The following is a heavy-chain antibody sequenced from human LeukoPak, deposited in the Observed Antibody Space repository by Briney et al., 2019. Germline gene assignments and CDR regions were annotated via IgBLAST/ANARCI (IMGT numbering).Heavy chain of an antibody. CDR1: GGSISSYY. CDR3: ARGGTQLRSYAFDI. V-gene: IGHV4-59*01. J-gene: IGHJ3*02. Sequence: PSETLSLTCTVSGGSISSYYWSWIRQPPGKGLEWIGYIYYSGSTNYNPSLKSRVTISVDTSKNQFSLKLSSVTAADTAVYYCARGGTQLRSYAFDIWGQGTMVTVSS. CDR2: IYYSGST. D-gene: IGHD1-14*01.